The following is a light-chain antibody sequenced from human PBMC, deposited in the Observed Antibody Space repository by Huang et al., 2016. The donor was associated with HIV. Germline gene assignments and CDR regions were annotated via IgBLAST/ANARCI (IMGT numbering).Light chain of an antibody. J-gene: IGKJ1*01. Sequence: DIQMTQSPSTLSAFVGDRLTTTCRASQNISSWLAWYQQKPGKARRLLIYKISSLERGVPSRFSGSGSGTEFTLTISSLQPDDIGTYYCQYGETFGQGSKVEVK. CDR2: KIS. V-gene: IGKV1-5*03. CDR1: QNISSW. CDR3: QYGET.